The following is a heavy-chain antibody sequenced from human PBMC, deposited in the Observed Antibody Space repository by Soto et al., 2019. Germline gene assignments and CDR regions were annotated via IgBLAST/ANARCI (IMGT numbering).Heavy chain of an antibody. D-gene: IGHD3-3*01. J-gene: IGHJ4*02. Sequence: AAVKVSCKASGYTFTSYGISWVRQAPGQGLEWMGWISAYNGNTNYAQKLQGRVTMTTDTSTSTAYMELRSLRSDDTAVYYCARSYAFWSGYYYFDYWGQGTMVTVSS. CDR1: GYTFTSYG. CDR3: ARSYAFWSGYYYFDY. CDR2: ISAYNGNT. V-gene: IGHV1-18*01.